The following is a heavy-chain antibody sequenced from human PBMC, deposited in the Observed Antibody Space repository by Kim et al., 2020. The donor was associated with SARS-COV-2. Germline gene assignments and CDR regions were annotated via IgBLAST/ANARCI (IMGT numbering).Heavy chain of an antibody. CDR2: TFYRSRASKWYY. J-gene: IGHJ4*02. CDR1: GDGVSSDSGT. V-gene: IGHV6-1*01. CDR3: SRGQLIPGVDIVGTLPFDY. Sequence: SQTLSLTCAISGDGVSSDSGTWNWVRQSPSRGLEWLGRTFYRSRASKWYYDYAPSVKSRVTINSDTYKDQFSLRLTSVTPEDTAVYYCSRGQLIPGVDIVGTLPFDYCGQGTLVVVSS. D-gene: IGHD1-26*01.